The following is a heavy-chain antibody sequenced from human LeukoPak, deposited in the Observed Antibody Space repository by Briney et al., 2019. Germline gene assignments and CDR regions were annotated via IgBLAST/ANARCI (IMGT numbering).Heavy chain of an antibody. CDR2: IWYDGSNK. CDR3: ARDEGLDPYYFDY. CDR1: GFTFSSYW. J-gene: IGHJ4*02. D-gene: IGHD3/OR15-3a*01. V-gene: IGHV3-33*08. Sequence: GGSLRLSCAASGFTFSSYWMSWVRQAPGKGLEWVAVIWYDGSNKYYADSVKGRFTISRDNSKNTLYLQMNSLRAEDTAVYYCARDEGLDPYYFDYWGQGTLVTVSS.